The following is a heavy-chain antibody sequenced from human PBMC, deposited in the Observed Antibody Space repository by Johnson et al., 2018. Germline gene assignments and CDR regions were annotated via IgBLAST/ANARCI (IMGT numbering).Heavy chain of an antibody. CDR2: MNPNSGNT. CDR1: GYTFTSYD. J-gene: IGHJ6*02. Sequence: QVQLVQSGAEVKKPGASVKVSCKASGYTFTSYDFNWVRQATGQGLEWMGWMNPNSGNTGYAQKFQGRVTMTRNTSISTAYMELSSLRSEDTAVYYCARVHYGGGGFVDGMDVWGQGTTVTVSS. D-gene: IGHD3-10*01. V-gene: IGHV1-8*01. CDR3: ARVHYGGGGFVDGMDV.